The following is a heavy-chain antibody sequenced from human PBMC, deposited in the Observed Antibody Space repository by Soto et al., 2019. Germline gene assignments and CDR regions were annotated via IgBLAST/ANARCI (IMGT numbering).Heavy chain of an antibody. CDR1: GGSISSYY. V-gene: IGHV4-59*08. J-gene: IGHJ4*02. D-gene: IGHD6-19*01. CDR2: IYYGGNT. Sequence: QVQLQESGPGLVKPSETLSLTCTVSGGSISSYYWSWIRQPPGKGLEWIGYIYYGGNTNYNPSLKSRVTVSGYTSNNQVARKLSSVTAADTAVYDCARRDSSSSGWYFFHYWGQGTLVTVSS. CDR3: ARRDSSSSGWYFFHY.